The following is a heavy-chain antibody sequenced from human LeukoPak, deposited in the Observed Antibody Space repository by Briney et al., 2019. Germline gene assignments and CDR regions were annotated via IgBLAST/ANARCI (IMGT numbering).Heavy chain of an antibody. CDR2: ISPSGDRT. D-gene: IGHD3-3*01. CDR1: RFTFSSYA. CDR3: AIRHGYYAGYGFWVQ. J-gene: IGHJ4*02. Sequence: GGALRLSCVPSRFTFSSYAMSCVPQAPGKGLEWVSFISPSGDRTSNADSVEGRFTISRDNTRNTLYLQMNSLRDEDTGVYYCAIRHGYYAGYGFWVQGGEGTLVTVSS. V-gene: IGHV3-23*01.